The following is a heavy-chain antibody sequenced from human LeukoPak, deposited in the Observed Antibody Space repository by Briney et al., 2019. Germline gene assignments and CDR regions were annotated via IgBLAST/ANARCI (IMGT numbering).Heavy chain of an antibody. CDR3: ARTLTTQSYYYDSSGYPVGFDR. CDR2: INPSGGRT. D-gene: IGHD3-22*01. CDR1: GCTFTKFY. Sequence: GASVKVSCKASGCTFTKFYMHWVRQAPGQGLEWMGLINPSGGRTSYAQKFQDRVTMTSDTSTSTVYMELSSLRSEDTAVYYCARTLTTQSYYYDSSGYPVGFDRWGQGTLVTVSS. V-gene: IGHV1-46*01. J-gene: IGHJ4*02.